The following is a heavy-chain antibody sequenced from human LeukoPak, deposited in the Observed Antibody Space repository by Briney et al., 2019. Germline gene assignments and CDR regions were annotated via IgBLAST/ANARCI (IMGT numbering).Heavy chain of an antibody. CDR1: GGSISSYY. Sequence: PSETLSLTCTVSGGSISSYYWSWIRQPPGKGLEWIGYVDYSGSTNYNPSLKSRVTTSVDTSKNQFSLKLSSVTAADTAVYYCARVGPWCFDLWGRGTLVTVSS. CDR2: VDYSGST. CDR3: ARVGPWCFDL. J-gene: IGHJ2*01. V-gene: IGHV4-59*01.